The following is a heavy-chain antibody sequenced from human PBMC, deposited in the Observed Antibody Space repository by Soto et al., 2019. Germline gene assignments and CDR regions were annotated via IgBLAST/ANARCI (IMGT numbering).Heavy chain of an antibody. CDR1: GGSFSGYY. D-gene: IGHD6-6*01. CDR2: INHSGST. CDR3: ARAIRGSSSGEDY. Sequence: SETLSLTCAVYGGSFSGYYWSWIRQPPGKGLEWIGEINHSGSTNYNPSLKSRVTISVDTSKNQFSLKLSSVTAADTAVYDCARAIRGSSSGEDYWGQGTLVTVSS. V-gene: IGHV4-34*01. J-gene: IGHJ4*02.